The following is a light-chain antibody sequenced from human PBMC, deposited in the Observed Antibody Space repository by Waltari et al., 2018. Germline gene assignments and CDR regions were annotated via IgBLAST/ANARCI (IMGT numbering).Light chain of an antibody. V-gene: IGLV3-19*01. Sequence: SSELTQDPAVSVALGQTVRITCQGDSLSSYYASWYQQKPGQAPVLVIYGKNNRPSGIPDRFSGSTSGNTASLTISGAHAEDGADYYCNSRDTSGNHVVFGGGTKLTVL. CDR2: GKN. CDR3: NSRDTSGNHVV. CDR1: SLSSYY. J-gene: IGLJ2*01.